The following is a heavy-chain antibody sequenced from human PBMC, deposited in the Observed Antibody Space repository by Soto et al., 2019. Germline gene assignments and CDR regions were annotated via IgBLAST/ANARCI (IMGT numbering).Heavy chain of an antibody. CDR2: ISSSSSNI. CDR1: GFIFNDYY. CDR3: AREYYDIEAYWDP. V-gene: IGHV3-11*06. Sequence: GGSLRLSCVGSGFIFNDYYMVLVRQAPGKGLECVSYISSSSSNIKYADSVKGRFTISRDNAKNSLYLQMNSLRAEDTAVYYCAREYYDIEAYWDPWGQGTLVTVSS. D-gene: IGHD3-9*01. J-gene: IGHJ5*02.